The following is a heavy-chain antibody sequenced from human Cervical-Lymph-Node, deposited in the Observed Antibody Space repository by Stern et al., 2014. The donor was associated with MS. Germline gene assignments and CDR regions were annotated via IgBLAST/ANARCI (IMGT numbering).Heavy chain of an antibody. V-gene: IGHV3-11*01. Sequence: VQLVESGGGLVKPGGSLRLSCAASGFTFSDYYMSWIRQAPGKGLEWVAYISSSGRAIYYADSVMGRFTMSRDNAKNTLSLHMNSLSAEDMAVYYCARFPRYYYDTSGHHPKDAFDSWGQGTMVTGS. CDR2: ISSSGRAI. CDR1: GFTFSDYY. CDR3: ARFPRYYYDTSGHHPKDAFDS. D-gene: IGHD3-22*01. J-gene: IGHJ3*02.